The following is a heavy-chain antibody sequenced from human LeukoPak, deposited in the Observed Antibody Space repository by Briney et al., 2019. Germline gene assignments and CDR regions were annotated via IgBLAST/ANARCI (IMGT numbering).Heavy chain of an antibody. CDR2: FDPEDGET. Sequence: GESLKISCKGSGYSFTSYWIGWVRQAPGKGLEWMGGFDPEDGETIYAQKFQGRVTMTEDTSTDTAYMELSSLRSEDTAVYYCATLYDSSGYYYKGAFDIWGQGTMVTVSS. J-gene: IGHJ3*02. CDR3: ATLYDSSGYYYKGAFDI. D-gene: IGHD3-22*01. CDR1: GYSFTSYW. V-gene: IGHV1-24*01.